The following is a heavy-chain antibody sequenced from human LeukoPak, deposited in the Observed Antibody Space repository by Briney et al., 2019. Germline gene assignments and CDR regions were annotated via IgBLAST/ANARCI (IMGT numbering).Heavy chain of an antibody. J-gene: IGHJ5*02. CDR1: GFTLISYA. Sequence: GGSLRLSCAASGFTLISYAMSWVRQAPGKGLEWVSAISGSGGSTYYADSVKGRLTISRDNSKNTLYLQMNSLRADDTAVYYCANGDWFDPWGRGTLVTVSS. D-gene: IGHD4-17*01. V-gene: IGHV3-23*01. CDR2: ISGSGGST. CDR3: ANGDWFDP.